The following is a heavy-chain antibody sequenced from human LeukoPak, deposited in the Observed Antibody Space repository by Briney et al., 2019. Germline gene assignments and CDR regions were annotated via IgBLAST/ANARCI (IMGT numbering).Heavy chain of an antibody. CDR1: GGSISNYH. CDR3: ARDRRWELLHAFDI. Sequence: SSETLSHTCTVPGGSISNYHWSWIRQPPGKGLEWIGYINYSGSTNYNPSLKSRVTISVDTSKNQFSLKLSSVTAADTAVYYCARDRRWELLHAFDIWGQGTMVTVSS. V-gene: IGHV4-59*01. J-gene: IGHJ3*02. CDR2: INYSGST. D-gene: IGHD1-26*01.